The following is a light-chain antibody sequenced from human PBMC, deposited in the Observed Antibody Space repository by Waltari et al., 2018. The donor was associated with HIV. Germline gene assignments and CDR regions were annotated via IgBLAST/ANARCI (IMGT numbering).Light chain of an antibody. CDR2: SKY. CDR3: AVWDDSLNGLVV. J-gene: IGLJ2*01. CDR1: TSNIGSNN. Sequence: QSVLTQPPSASGTPGQTVIISCSGSTSNIGSNNVDWYQHLPGTAPKLLIYSKYQRPSGVPDRFSGSKSGTSASLAISGLQSEDEADYYCAVWDDSLNGLVVFGGGTKLTVL. V-gene: IGLV1-44*01.